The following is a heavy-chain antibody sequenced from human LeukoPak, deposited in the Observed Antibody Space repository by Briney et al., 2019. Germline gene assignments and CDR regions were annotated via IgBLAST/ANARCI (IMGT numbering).Heavy chain of an antibody. J-gene: IGHJ4*02. V-gene: IGHV1-18*01. Sequence: ASVKVSCKASGYTFTSYGISWVRQAPGQGLEWMGWISAYNGNTNYAQKFQGRVTITRNTSISTAYMELSSLRSEDTAMYYCPTGRPRGYDSSGYYLSFDYWGQGTLVTVSS. CDR2: ISAYNGNT. CDR3: PTGRPRGYDSSGYYLSFDY. CDR1: GYTFTSYG. D-gene: IGHD3-22*01.